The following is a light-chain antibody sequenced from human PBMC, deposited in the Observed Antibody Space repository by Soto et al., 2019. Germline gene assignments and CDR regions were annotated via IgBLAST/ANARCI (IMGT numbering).Light chain of an antibody. Sequence: EIQITQGASTLSASEGDRVTITCRASQSISSCLSWYQQKPGKAAKLVIYDASSLESGVPSRFSGSGAGAEFTLTISSLLPADFATYHCKQYNRWSGVTFGGGTKVDIK. CDR1: QSISSC. CDR2: DAS. V-gene: IGKV1-5*01. CDR3: KQYNRWSGVT. J-gene: IGKJ4*02.